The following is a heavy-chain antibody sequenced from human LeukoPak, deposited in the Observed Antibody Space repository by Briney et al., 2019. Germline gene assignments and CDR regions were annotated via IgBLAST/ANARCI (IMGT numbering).Heavy chain of an antibody. CDR1: GFTFSNYD. Sequence: GRSPRLSCAASGFTFSNYDMHWVRQAPGKGLEWVAVLSYDESNKYSADSVKGRFTISRDNSKNTLYLQMNSLRAEDTAVYYCAKWGAAARFDYWGQGTLVTVSS. V-gene: IGHV3-30*18. D-gene: IGHD6-13*01. CDR3: AKWGAAARFDY. CDR2: LSYDESNK. J-gene: IGHJ4*02.